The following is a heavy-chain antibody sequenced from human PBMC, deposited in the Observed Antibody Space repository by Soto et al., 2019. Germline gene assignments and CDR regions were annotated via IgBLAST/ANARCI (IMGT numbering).Heavy chain of an antibody. V-gene: IGHV4-30-4*01. CDR3: ARAIVVTVGGMDV. CDR2: IYYSGSS. Sequence: QVQLQESGPGLVKPSQTLSLTCTVSGGSISNADYYWSWVRQPPGKGLEWIGYIYYSGSSFFNPSLMIRVTMSKDTPKNQFSLRLTSVTAADTAVYYCARAIVVTVGGMDVWGRVTTVTVSS. J-gene: IGHJ6*02. D-gene: IGHD5-12*01. CDR1: GGSISNADYY.